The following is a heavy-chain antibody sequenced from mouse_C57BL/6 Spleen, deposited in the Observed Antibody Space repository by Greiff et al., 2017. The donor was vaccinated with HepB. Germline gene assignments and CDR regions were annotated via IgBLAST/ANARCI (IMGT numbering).Heavy chain of an antibody. CDR3: ARLEAAQAYAMDY. Sequence: VQGVESGAELVRPGTSVKVSCKASGYAFTNYLIEWVKQRPGQGLEWIGVINPGSGGTNYNEKFKGKATLTADKSSSTAYMQLSSLTSEDSAVYFCARLEAAQAYAMDYWGQGTSVTVSS. V-gene: IGHV1-54*01. J-gene: IGHJ4*01. D-gene: IGHD3-2*02. CDR1: GYAFTNYL. CDR2: INPGSGGT.